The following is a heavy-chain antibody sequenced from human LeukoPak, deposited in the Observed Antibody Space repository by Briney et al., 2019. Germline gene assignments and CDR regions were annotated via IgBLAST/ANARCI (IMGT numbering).Heavy chain of an antibody. D-gene: IGHD6-19*01. Sequence: GGAVKVSCKASGCTFSSYASSWVRQAPGQGLEWMGGISPIFGRANYAQTLQGRVTITGDESTSTAYMELSSLRSEDTAVYYCARESAEAQWLVIGYWGQGTLVTVSS. CDR1: GCTFSSYA. V-gene: IGHV1-69*13. CDR2: ISPIFGRA. CDR3: ARESAEAQWLVIGY. J-gene: IGHJ4*02.